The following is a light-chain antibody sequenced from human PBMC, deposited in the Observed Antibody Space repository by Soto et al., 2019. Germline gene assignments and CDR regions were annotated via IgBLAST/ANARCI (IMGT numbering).Light chain of an antibody. V-gene: IGKV1-5*03. J-gene: IGKJ1*01. CDR1: QTISSW. CDR3: QHCNSYSEA. CDR2: KAS. Sequence: DIQMTQSPSTLSGSVGDRVTITCRASQTISSWLAWYQQKPGKAPKLLIYKASTLESGVPSRFSCSGSGTEVTLTISSRQPDDFATYYCQHCNSYSEAFGQGTKVELK.